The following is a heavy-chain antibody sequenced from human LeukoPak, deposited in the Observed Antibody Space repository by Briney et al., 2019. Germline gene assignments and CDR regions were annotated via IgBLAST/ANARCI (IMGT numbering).Heavy chain of an antibody. CDR2: ITGSGDNT. CDR1: GFTFSSYA. Sequence: PGRSLRLSCAASGFTFSSYAMNWVRQAPGKGLEWISTITGSGDNTYYADSVKGWFTISRDNSKDTLYLQMNSLSAEDTALYYCAKYPWGSGYGYIDYWGQGTLVTVSS. V-gene: IGHV3-23*01. D-gene: IGHD5-12*01. J-gene: IGHJ4*02. CDR3: AKYPWGSGYGYIDY.